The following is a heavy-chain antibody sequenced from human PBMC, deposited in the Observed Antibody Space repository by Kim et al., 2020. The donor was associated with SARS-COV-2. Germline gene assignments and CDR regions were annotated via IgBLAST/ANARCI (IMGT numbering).Heavy chain of an antibody. CDR3: ARAYSNYNYYYIDV. Sequence: SETLSLTCTVSGGSISSYYWSWIRQPPGKGLEWIGYIYYSGSTNYNPSLKSRITMSIDTSKNQFSLKLSSVTAADTAVYYCARAYSNYNYYYIDVWGKGTTVTVSS. V-gene: IGHV4-59*01. D-gene: IGHD2-15*01. CDR1: GGSISSYY. CDR2: IYYSGST. J-gene: IGHJ6*03.